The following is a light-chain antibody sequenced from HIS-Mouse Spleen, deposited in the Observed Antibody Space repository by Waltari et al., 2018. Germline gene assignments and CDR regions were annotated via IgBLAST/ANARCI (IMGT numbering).Light chain of an antibody. CDR3: QVWDSSSDHVV. J-gene: IGLJ2*01. CDR1: NLGSKS. CDR2: DAS. Sequence: SYVLTQPPSVSVAPGKTARITCGGNNLGSKSVHWYQQKPGQAPVLVVYDASDRPPGIPERFSGSNSGNTATLTISRVEAGDEADYYCQVWDSSSDHVVFGGGTKLTVL. V-gene: IGLV3-21*03.